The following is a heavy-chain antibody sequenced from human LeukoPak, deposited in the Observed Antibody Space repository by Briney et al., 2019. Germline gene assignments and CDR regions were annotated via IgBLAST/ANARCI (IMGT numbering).Heavy chain of an antibody. D-gene: IGHD6-13*01. CDR1: GYTFTSYD. Sequence: GASVKVSCKASGYTFTSYDINWVRQATGQGLEWMGWMNPISGNTGHAQKFQGRVTMTRDTSISTAYMELSSLRSEDTAVYYCARRSSSWYFWFDPWGQGTLVTVSS. V-gene: IGHV1-8*01. J-gene: IGHJ5*02. CDR3: ARRSSSWYFWFDP. CDR2: MNPISGNT.